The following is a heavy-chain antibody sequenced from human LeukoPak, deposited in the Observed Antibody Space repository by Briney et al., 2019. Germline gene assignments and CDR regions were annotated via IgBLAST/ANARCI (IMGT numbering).Heavy chain of an antibody. CDR1: GFSFSSFG. Sequence: GGSLRLSCAASGFSFSSFGMSWVRQGPGKGLEWVSSIGTTGASTNYADSVKARFTISRDNSKNTLYLQMNSLRAEDTAVYYCAKGDGIYSFDYWGQGTLVTVSS. J-gene: IGHJ4*02. D-gene: IGHD1-26*01. V-gene: IGHV3-23*01. CDR3: AKGDGIYSFDY. CDR2: IGTTGAST.